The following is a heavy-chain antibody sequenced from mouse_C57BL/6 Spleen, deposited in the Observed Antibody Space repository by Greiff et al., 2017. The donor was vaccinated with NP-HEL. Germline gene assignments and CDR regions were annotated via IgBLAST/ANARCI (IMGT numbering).Heavy chain of an antibody. D-gene: IGHD3-3*01. J-gene: IGHJ3*01. V-gene: IGHV1-22*01. CDR2: INPNNGGT. CDR1: GYTFTDYY. Sequence: VQLQQSGPELVKPGASVKMSCKASGYTFTDYYMHWVKQSHGQSLEWIGYINPNNGGTSYNQKFKGKATLTVNKSSSTAYMELRSLTSEESAVYYCARGGLDTWFAYWGQGTLVTVSA. CDR3: ARGGLDTWFAY.